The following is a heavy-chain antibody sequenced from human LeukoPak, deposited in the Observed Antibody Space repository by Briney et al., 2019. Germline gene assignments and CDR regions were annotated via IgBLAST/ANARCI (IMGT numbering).Heavy chain of an antibody. CDR2: INHSGST. J-gene: IGHJ4*02. CDR3: ARHSTAWYEAGY. Sequence: PSETLSLTCAVYGGSFSGYYWSWIRQPPGKGLEWIGEINHSGSTNCNPSLKSRVTIPVDTSKNQFSLKLSSVTAADTAVYYCARHSTAWYEAGYWGQGTLVTVSS. V-gene: IGHV4-34*01. D-gene: IGHD6-19*01. CDR1: GGSFSGYY.